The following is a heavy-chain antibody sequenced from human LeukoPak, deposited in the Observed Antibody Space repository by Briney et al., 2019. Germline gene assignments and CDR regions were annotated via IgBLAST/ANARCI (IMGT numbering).Heavy chain of an antibody. D-gene: IGHD2-21*02. V-gene: IGHV1-69*04. CDR2: IIPILGIA. J-gene: IGHJ3*02. CDR1: GYTFISYG. Sequence: GASVKVSCKASGYTFISYGISWVRQAPGQGLEWMGRIIPILGIANYAQKFQGRVTITADKSTSTAYMELSSLRSEDTAVYYCARDSSRCGGDCSSLYNIWGQGTMVTVSS. CDR3: ARDSSRCGGDCSSLYNI.